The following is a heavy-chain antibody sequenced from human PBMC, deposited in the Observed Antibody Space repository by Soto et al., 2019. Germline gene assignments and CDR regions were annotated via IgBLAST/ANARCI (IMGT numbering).Heavy chain of an antibody. D-gene: IGHD6-19*01. J-gene: IGHJ6*02. V-gene: IGHV4-59*01. CDR2: IYYRGST. CDR3: AKLFSGGYGVGYGMDV. Sequence: SETLSLTCSVSGDSITSYYWTWIRQPPGKGLEWIGYIYYRGSTNYNPSLKSRVTISIDTSKNQFSLNLSSVTASDTAVYYCAKLFSGGYGVGYGMDVWGQGTTVTVS. CDR1: GDSITSYY.